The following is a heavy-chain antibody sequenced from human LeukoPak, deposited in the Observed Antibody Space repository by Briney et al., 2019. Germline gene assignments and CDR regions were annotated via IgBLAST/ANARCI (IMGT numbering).Heavy chain of an antibody. D-gene: IGHD6-13*01. CDR2: INHSGST. Sequence: PSETLSLTCAVYGGSFSGYYWSWIRQPPGKGLEWIGEINHSGSTNYNPSLKSRVTIPVDTSKNQFSLKLSSVTAADTAVYYCARIAAAARNYGMDVWGKGTTVTVSS. CDR1: GGSFSGYY. J-gene: IGHJ6*04. CDR3: ARIAAAARNYGMDV. V-gene: IGHV4-34*01.